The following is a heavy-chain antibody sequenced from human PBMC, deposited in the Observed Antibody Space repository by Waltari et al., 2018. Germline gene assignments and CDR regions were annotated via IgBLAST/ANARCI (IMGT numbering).Heavy chain of an antibody. D-gene: IGHD5-12*01. J-gene: IGHJ3*02. Sequence: QVQLVESGGGVVQPGRSLRLSCAASGFTFSSYAMHWVRQAPGKGLEWVAVISYDGSNKYYADSVKGRFTSSRDNSKNTLYLQMNSLRAEDTAVYYCARDWLYAFDIWGQGTMVTVSS. CDR2: ISYDGSNK. CDR3: ARDWLYAFDI. V-gene: IGHV3-30-3*01. CDR1: GFTFSSYA.